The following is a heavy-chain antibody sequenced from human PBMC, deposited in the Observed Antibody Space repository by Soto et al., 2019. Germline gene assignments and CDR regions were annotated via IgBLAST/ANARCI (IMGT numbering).Heavy chain of an antibody. D-gene: IGHD6-19*01. CDR3: VREGSGWYSRGSLDC. J-gene: IGHJ3*01. Sequence: EVQVLESGGGLVRPGGSLRLSCAASGFTFSNYAMNWVRQAPGKGLEWVSVISGSGGGAYYADSVQGRYTISSDNSKNPLYLQMNSLRAEDTAIYYCVREGSGWYSRGSLDCWGRGTMVTFSS. CDR2: ISGSGGGA. CDR1: GFTFSNYA. V-gene: IGHV3-23*01.